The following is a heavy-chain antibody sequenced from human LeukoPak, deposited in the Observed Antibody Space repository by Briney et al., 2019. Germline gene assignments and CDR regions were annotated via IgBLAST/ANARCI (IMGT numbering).Heavy chain of an antibody. Sequence: SETLSLTCTVSGGSISSGDYYWSWIRQPPGKGLEWIGYIYYSGSTYYNPSLKSRVTISVDTSKNQFSLKLSSVTAADTAVYYCARGLQGEQLLLRHWGQGTLVTVSS. CDR3: ARGLQGEQLLLRH. V-gene: IGHV4-30-4*01. D-gene: IGHD6-13*01. CDR1: GGSISSGDYY. CDR2: IYYSGST. J-gene: IGHJ4*02.